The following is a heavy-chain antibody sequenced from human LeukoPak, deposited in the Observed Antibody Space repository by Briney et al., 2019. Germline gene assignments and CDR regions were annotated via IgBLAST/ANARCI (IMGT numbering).Heavy chain of an antibody. CDR1: SGSTGSICSD. Sequence: SETLSLTCLVASGSTGSICSDCGWIRQPPGKGLEWLGSVYYSGSTYYNPSLKSRLTISVDTSKNQSSLKLSSVTAADTAVYYCRRYSYFDSASYYGVDYWGQGALVTVSS. CDR3: RRYSYFDSASYYGVDY. D-gene: IGHD3-10*01. CDR2: VYYSGST. V-gene: IGHV4-39*01. J-gene: IGHJ4*02.